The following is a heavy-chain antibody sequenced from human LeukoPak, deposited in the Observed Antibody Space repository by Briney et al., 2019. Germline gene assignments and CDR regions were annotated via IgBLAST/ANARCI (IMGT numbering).Heavy chain of an antibody. Sequence: GASVKVSCKASGGTFSSYAISWVRQAPGQGLEWMGRIIPILGIANYAQKFQGRVTITADKSTNTVYMELSSLTSEDTGIYYCARGHDSSAFRAAFWGQGTQVTVSS. CDR2: IIPILGIA. J-gene: IGHJ4*02. CDR1: GGTFSSYA. CDR3: ARGHDSSAFRAAF. D-gene: IGHD3-22*01. V-gene: IGHV1-69*04.